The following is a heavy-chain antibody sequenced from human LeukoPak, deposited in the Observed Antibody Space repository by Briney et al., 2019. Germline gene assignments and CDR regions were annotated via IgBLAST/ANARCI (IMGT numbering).Heavy chain of an antibody. J-gene: IGHJ4*02. CDR3: ANYVDY. Sequence: GRSLRLSCAASGFTFSSYGVHWVRQAPGKGLEWVAVISYDGSNKYYADSVKGRFTISRDNSKNTLYLQMNSLRAEDTAVYYCANYVDYWGQGTLVTVSS. CDR2: ISYDGSNK. V-gene: IGHV3-30*18. CDR1: GFTFSSYG.